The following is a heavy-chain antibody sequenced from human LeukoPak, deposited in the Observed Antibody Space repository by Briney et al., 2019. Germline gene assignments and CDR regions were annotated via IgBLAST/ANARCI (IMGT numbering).Heavy chain of an antibody. CDR3: ARSCGGGNCNYFYHGMVV. CDR2: VYSSGST. Sequence: NPSETLSLTCTVSNGSISSYYWSWIRQPPGRGLEWIGYVYSSGSTNYNPSLKSRVTISVDTSKNQFSLKLTSVTAADTAMYYCARSCGGGNCNYFYHGMVVWGQGTTVTVSS. J-gene: IGHJ6*02. V-gene: IGHV4-59*08. D-gene: IGHD2-15*01. CDR1: NGSISSYY.